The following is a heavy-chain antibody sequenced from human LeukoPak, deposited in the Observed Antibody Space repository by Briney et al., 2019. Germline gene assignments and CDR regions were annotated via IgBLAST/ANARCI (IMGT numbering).Heavy chain of an antibody. CDR3: ARDHSSSSHFDY. CDR2: IYYSGST. Sequence: PSETLSLTCTVSGGSITSYYWSWIRQPPGKGLEWIGYIYYSGSTNYNPSLKSRVTISVDTSKNQFSLKLNSVTAADTAVYYCARDHSSSSHFDYWGQGTLVTVSS. D-gene: IGHD6-6*01. V-gene: IGHV4-59*01. J-gene: IGHJ4*02. CDR1: GGSITSYY.